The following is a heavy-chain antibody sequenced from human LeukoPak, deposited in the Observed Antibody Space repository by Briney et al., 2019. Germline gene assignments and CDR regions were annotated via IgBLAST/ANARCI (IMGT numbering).Heavy chain of an antibody. J-gene: IGHJ4*02. CDR2: ISRSGVAT. D-gene: IGHD5-24*01. CDR3: AKDDRWLQFCC. V-gene: IGHV3-23*01. CDR1: GFTFTSFA. Sequence: GGSLRLSCAASGFTFTSFAMSWVRQAPGKGLEWVSTISRSGVATYYANSVKGRFTISRDNSKNTVYLQMNSLRAEDTAVYYCAKDDRWLQFCCWGQGTLVTVSA.